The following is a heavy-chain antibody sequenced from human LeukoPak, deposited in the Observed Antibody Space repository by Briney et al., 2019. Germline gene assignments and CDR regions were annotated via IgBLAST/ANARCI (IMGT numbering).Heavy chain of an antibody. CDR3: ARLPDYYSRHGAPG. J-gene: IGHJ4*02. V-gene: IGHV4-34*01. CDR2: INHYGST. D-gene: IGHD3-10*01. Sequence: PGGFLRLSCAASGFTFSSYAMSWIRQPPGKGLEWIGEINHYGSTNYNPSLKSRITISVDTSKNQFSLKLSSVTAADTAVYYCARLPDYYSRHGAPGWGQGTLVTVSS. CDR1: GFTFSSYA.